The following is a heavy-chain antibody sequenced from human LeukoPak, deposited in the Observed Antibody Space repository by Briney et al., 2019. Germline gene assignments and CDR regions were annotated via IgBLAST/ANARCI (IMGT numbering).Heavy chain of an antibody. V-gene: IGHV1-69*13. J-gene: IGHJ4*02. CDR3: ARSNIAVASFDY. D-gene: IGHD6-19*01. Sequence: ASVKVSCKASGGTFSSYAISWVRQAPGQGLEWMGGIIPIFGTASYAQKFQGRVTITADESTSTAYMELSSLRSEDTAVYYCARSNIAVASFDYWGQGTLVTVSS. CDR1: GGTFSSYA. CDR2: IIPIFGTA.